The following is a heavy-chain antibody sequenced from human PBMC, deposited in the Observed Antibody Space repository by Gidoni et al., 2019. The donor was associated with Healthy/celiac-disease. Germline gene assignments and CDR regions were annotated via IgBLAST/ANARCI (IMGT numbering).Heavy chain of an antibody. CDR1: GGSFSGYY. CDR2: INHSGST. Sequence: QVQLQQWGAGLLKHSETLSLTCAVHGGSFSGYYWSWIRQPPGKGLEWIGEINHSGSTNYNPSLKSRVTISVDTPKNQFSLKLSSVTAADTAVYYCARAGNGHDYVWGFDPWGQGTLVTVSS. D-gene: IGHD3-16*01. CDR3: ARAGNGHDYVWGFDP. V-gene: IGHV4-34*01. J-gene: IGHJ5*02.